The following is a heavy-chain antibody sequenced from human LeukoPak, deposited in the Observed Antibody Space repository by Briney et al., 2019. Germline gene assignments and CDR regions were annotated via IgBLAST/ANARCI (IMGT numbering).Heavy chain of an antibody. Sequence: GGSLRLSCAASGFTFSSYAMHWVRQAPGKGLEWVAVISYVGSNKYYADSVKGRFTISRDNSKNTLYLQMNSLRAEDTAVYYCARDLAYYGSGSYGSTFGYWGQGTLVTVSS. CDR1: GFTFSSYA. V-gene: IGHV3-30-3*01. CDR3: ARDLAYYGSGSYGSTFGY. CDR2: ISYVGSNK. D-gene: IGHD3-10*01. J-gene: IGHJ4*02.